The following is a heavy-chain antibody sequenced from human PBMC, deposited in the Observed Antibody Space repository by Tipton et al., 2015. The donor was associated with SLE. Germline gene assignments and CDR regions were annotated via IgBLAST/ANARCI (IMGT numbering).Heavy chain of an antibody. CDR2: ISFDGSNI. V-gene: IGHV3-30*04. J-gene: IGHJ4*02. Sequence: SLRLSCAASGLTFSTYAMHWVRQAPGKGLEWVAVISFDGSNIYYADSVKGRFTISRDNAKNSLNLQMNSLRAEDTAVYYCARVIGYCTGGICYTEYFDFWGQGSLVAVSS. D-gene: IGHD2-8*02. CDR3: ARVIGYCTGGICYTEYFDF. CDR1: GLTFSTYA.